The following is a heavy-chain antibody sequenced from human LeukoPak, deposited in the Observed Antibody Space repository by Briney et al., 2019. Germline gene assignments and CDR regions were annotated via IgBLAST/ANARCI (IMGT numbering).Heavy chain of an antibody. V-gene: IGHV3-33*05. CDR1: GFTLFSSYD. D-gene: IGHD6-19*01. Sequence: GRSLRLSCAASGFTLFSSYDMHWVRQAPGKGLEWVAIIKYDGSNKYYVDSVKGRFTISRDNSRNTLYLQMNSLRVEDTAVYYCSIVAVASDFDYWGQGPLVTVSS. CDR2: IKYDGSNK. CDR3: SIVAVASDFDY. J-gene: IGHJ4*02.